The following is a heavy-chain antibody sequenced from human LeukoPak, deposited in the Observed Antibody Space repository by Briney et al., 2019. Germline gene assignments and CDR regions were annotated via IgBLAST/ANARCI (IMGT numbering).Heavy chain of an antibody. CDR2: ISSSSSYI. V-gene: IGHV3-21*04. CDR3: ARGRRTSENYYYYMDV. CDR1: GFTFSSYG. Sequence: GGSLRLSCAASGFTFSSYGMHWVRQAPGKGLEWVSSISSSSSYIYYADSVKGRFTISRDNAKNSLYLQMNSLRAEDTALYYCARGRRTSENYYYYMDVWGKGTTVTVSS. J-gene: IGHJ6*03. D-gene: IGHD3/OR15-3a*01.